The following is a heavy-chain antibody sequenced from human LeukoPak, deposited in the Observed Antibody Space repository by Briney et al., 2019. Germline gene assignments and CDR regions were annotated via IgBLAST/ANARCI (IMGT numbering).Heavy chain of an antibody. CDR2: ISSSSSYI. D-gene: IGHD3-16*02. CDR1: GFTFSSYS. J-gene: IGHJ5*02. Sequence: GGSLRLSCAASGFTFSSYSMNWVRQAPGKGLEWVSSISSSSSYIYYADLVKGRFTISRDNAKNSLYLQMNSLRAEDTAVYYCARAAFGGVIVIPGYNWFDPWGQGTLVTVSS. V-gene: IGHV3-21*01. CDR3: ARAAFGGVIVIPGYNWFDP.